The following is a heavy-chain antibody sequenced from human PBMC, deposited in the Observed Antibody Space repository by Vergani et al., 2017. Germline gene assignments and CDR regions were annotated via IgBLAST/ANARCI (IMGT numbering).Heavy chain of an antibody. D-gene: IGHD1-1*01. CDR2: IKHSGST. V-gene: IGHV4-34*01. CDR3: AIVRTTSDYYYYMDV. CDR1: GGSFSGYY. Sequence: QVQLQQWGAGLLKPSETLSLTCAVYGGSFSGYYWSWIRQPPGKGLEWIGEIKHSGSTNYNPSLKSRVTISVDTSKNQFSLKLSSVTAADTAVYYCAIVRTTSDYYYYMDVWGKGTTVTVSS. J-gene: IGHJ6*03.